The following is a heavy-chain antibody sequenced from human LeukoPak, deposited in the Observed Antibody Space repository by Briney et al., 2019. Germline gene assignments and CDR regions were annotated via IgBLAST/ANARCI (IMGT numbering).Heavy chain of an antibody. J-gene: IGHJ5*02. CDR1: GYTFTGYY. CDR2: INPNSGGT. CDR3: ARDGNFGVVPYP. V-gene: IGHV1-2*06. D-gene: IGHD3-3*01. Sequence: ASAKVSCKASGYTFTGYYMHWVRQAPGQGLEWMGRINPNSGGTNYAQKFQGRVTMTRDTSISTAYMELSRLRSDDTAVYYCARDGNFGVVPYPWGQGTLVTVSS.